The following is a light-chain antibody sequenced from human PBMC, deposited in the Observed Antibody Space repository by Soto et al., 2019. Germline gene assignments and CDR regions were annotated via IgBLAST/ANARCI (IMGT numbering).Light chain of an antibody. J-gene: IGKJ5*01. CDR2: GAS. CDR3: QQYGSSPPIT. CDR1: QSVSSSY. V-gene: IGKV3-20*01. Sequence: ETVLTQSPVTLSLSPGERATLSCRASQSVSSSYLAWYQQKPGQAPRLLIYGASSRATGIPDRFSGSGSGTDFTLTISRLEPEDFAVYYCQQYGSSPPITFGQGTRLETK.